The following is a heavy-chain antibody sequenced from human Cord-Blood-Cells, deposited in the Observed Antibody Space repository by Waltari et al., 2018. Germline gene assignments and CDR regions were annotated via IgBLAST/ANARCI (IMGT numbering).Heavy chain of an antibody. Sequence: EVQLVESGGGLVKPGGSLRLSCAASGFTFSNDWMSWVRQAPGKGLEWVGRIKSKTYGGTTDYAAPVKGRFTISRDDSKNTLYLQMNSLKTEDTAVYYCGRDDAFDIWGQGTMVTVSS. CDR2: IKSKTYGGTT. J-gene: IGHJ3*02. CDR1: GFTFSNDW. CDR3: GRDDAFDI. V-gene: IGHV3-15*01.